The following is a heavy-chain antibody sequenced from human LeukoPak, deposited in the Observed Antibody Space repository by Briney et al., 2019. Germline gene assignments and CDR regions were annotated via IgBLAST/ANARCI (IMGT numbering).Heavy chain of an antibody. CDR3: ARGLGYSSMWSLDY. CDR2: IYYSGST. J-gene: IGHJ4*02. V-gene: IGHV4-39*07. D-gene: IGHD6-13*01. CDR1: GGSISSSSYY. Sequence: PSETLSLTCTVSGGSISSSSYYWGWIRQPPGKGLEWIGSIYYSGSTYYNPSLKSRVTISVDTSKNQFSLKLSSVTAADTAVYYCARGLGYSSMWSLDYWGQGTLVTVSS.